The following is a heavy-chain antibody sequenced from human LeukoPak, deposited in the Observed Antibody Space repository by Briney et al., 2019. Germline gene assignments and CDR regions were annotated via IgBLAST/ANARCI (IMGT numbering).Heavy chain of an antibody. CDR1: GGTFSSYA. V-gene: IGHV1-69*06. D-gene: IGHD3-22*01. CDR3: AGAYDKPPETLSYYYYYYGMDV. Sequence: ASVKVSCKASGGTFSSYAISWVRQAPGQGLEWMGGIIPIFGTANYAQKFQGRVTFTADKSTSTAYMELSSLRSEDTAVYYCAGAYDKPPETLSYYYYYYGMDVWGKGTTVTVSS. CDR2: IIPIFGTA. J-gene: IGHJ6*04.